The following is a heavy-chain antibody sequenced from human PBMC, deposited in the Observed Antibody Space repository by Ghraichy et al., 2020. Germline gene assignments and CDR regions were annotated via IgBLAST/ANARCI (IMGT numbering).Heavy chain of an antibody. Sequence: GGSLRLSCAASGFTFSSYSMNWVRQAPGKGLEWVSYISSGSITIYYADSVKGRFTISRDNAKNSLYLQMNSLRAEDTAVYYCARVGYSYGYYYYGMDVWGQGTTVTVSS. V-gene: IGHV3-48*04. CDR1: GFTFSSYS. CDR2: ISSGSITI. CDR3: ARVGYSYGYYYYGMDV. J-gene: IGHJ6*02. D-gene: IGHD5-18*01.